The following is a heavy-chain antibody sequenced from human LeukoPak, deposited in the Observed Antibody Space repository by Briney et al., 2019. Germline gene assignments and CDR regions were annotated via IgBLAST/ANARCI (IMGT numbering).Heavy chain of an antibody. CDR1: GGSFSGYY. J-gene: IGHJ6*02. V-gene: IGHV4-34*01. D-gene: IGHD5-18*01. Sequence: SETLSLTCAVYGGSFSGYYWSWIRQPPGKGLEWIGYIYYSGNTYYNPYYNPSLKSRVSISVDTSKTQFSLNLDSVTAADTSVYYCARQRGNIYGYPSSFYYYGMDVWGQGTTVTVSS. CDR2: IYYSGNTYYNP. CDR3: ARQRGNIYGYPSSFYYYGMDV.